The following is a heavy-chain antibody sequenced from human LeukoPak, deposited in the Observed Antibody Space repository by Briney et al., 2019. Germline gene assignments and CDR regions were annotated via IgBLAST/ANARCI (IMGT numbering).Heavy chain of an antibody. D-gene: IGHD3-10*01. CDR3: ARGVTMVRGVVFDY. J-gene: IGHJ4*02. V-gene: IGHV4-30-2*01. Sequence: SQTLSLTCAVSGGSISSGGYFWSWIRQPPGKGLEWIGYIYHSGSTYYNPSLKSRVTILVDRSKNQFSLKLSSVTAADTAVYYCARGVTMVRGVVFDYWGQGTLVTVSS. CDR2: IYHSGST. CDR1: GGSISSGGYF.